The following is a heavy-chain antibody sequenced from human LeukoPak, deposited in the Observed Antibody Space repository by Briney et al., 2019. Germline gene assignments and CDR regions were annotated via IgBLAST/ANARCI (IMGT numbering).Heavy chain of an antibody. V-gene: IGHV4-4*07. CDR2: MYTSVIA. J-gene: IGHJ4*02. CDR1: GVSISSDY. Sequence: SSETLSLTCTVSGVSISSDYGSWSGQPAGKGLEGIGRMYTSVIADYNPTPKSRVTMSVDTSTNQFSLRLSSVTAAATAVYYCATHRSPGIGAGGTGYWGQETLVTVSS. D-gene: IGHD6-13*01. CDR3: ATHRSPGIGAGGTGY.